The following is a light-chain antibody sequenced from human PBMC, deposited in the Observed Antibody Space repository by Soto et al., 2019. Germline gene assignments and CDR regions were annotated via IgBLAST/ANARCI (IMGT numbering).Light chain of an antibody. CDR3: QRYYNTPLT. V-gene: IGKV4-1*01. CDR1: QSLLYRPTNKNY. J-gene: IGKJ4*01. CDR2: WAS. Sequence: DILMTQSPESLTVSVGERATINCKSSQSLLYRPTNKNYLAWYQQKPGQPPKLLIYWASTRESGVPDRFSGSGSGTDFTLTISNVQAEDVAVYYCQRYYNTPLTFGGGTKVEIK.